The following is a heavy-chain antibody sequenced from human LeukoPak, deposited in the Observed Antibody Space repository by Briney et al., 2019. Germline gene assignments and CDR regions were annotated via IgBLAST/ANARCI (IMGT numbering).Heavy chain of an antibody. D-gene: IGHD3-22*01. Sequence: SETLSLTCTVSGGSISSYYWSWIRQPAGKGLEWIGRIYTSGSTNYNPSLKSRVTMSVDTSKNQFSLKLSSVTAADTAVYYCARGRIFYDSTGYHYWGQGTLVTVSS. CDR2: IYTSGST. CDR3: ARGRIFYDSTGYHY. CDR1: GGSISSYY. V-gene: IGHV4-4*07. J-gene: IGHJ4*02.